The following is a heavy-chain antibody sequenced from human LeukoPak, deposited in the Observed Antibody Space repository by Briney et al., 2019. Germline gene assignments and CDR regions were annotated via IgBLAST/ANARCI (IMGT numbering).Heavy chain of an antibody. Sequence: PSETLSLTCTVSGASINSGDYYWTWIRQLPGKGLEWIGYIFFRGGTYYNPSLKSRLTISLETSKNHFSLELSSVTAADTAVYYCARADLPNCGGDCPPLPYWGQGALVTVSS. CDR3: ARADLPNCGGDCPPLPY. CDR2: IFFRGGT. CDR1: GASINSGDYY. V-gene: IGHV4-31*03. J-gene: IGHJ4*02. D-gene: IGHD2-21*02.